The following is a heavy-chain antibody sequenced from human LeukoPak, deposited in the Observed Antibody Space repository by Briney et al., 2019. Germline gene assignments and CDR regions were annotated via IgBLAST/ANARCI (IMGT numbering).Heavy chain of an antibody. V-gene: IGHV3-48*04. CDR3: ASPAIEMATIGAFDI. CDR1: GLTFSSYS. D-gene: IGHD5-24*01. J-gene: IGHJ3*02. Sequence: PGGSLRLSCAASGLTFSSYSMNWVRQAPGKGLEWVSYISSSSSTIYYADSVKGRFTISRDNAKNSLYLQMNSLRAEDTAVYYCASPAIEMATIGAFDIWGQGTMVTVSS. CDR2: ISSSSSTI.